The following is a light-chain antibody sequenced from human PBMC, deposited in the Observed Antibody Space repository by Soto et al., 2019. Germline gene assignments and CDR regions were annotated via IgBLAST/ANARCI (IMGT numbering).Light chain of an antibody. CDR2: XAS. Sequence: EIVLTQSPATLSLTPGESATLSCRASQSFXSYFVWYQEKPGKAPRPRIYXASSRTTGIPVRFSGSGSGTDFTLTISSLEPEDFAVYYCQQRSTPRTFGPGTKVDIK. J-gene: IGKJ3*01. CDR1: QSFXSY. V-gene: IGKV3-11*01. CDR3: QQRSTPRT.